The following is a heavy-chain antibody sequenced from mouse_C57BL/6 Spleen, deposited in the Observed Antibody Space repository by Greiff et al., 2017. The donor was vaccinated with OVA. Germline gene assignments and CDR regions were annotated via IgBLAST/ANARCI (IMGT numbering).Heavy chain of an antibody. CDR1: GYTFTSYW. CDR2: IDPSDSET. Sequence: QVQLQQPGAELVRPGSSVKLSCKASGYTFTSYWMHWVKQRPIQGLEWIGNIDPSDSETHYNQKFKDKATLTVDKSSSTAYMQLSSLTSEDSAVYYCAAGGLLGGFFDYWGQGTTLTVSS. V-gene: IGHV1-52*01. J-gene: IGHJ2*01. D-gene: IGHD2-3*01. CDR3: AAGGLLGGFFDY.